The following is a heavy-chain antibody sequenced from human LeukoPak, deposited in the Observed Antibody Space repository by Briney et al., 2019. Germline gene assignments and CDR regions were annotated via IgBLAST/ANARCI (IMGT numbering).Heavy chain of an antibody. CDR3: ARQALLQGSATYFDY. Sequence: SQTLSLTCTVSGGSISSGSYYWSWIRQPAGKGLEWIGRIYTSGSTNYNPSLKSRVTISVDTSKNQFSLKLSSVTAADTAVYYCARQALLQGSATYFDYWGQGTLVTVSS. D-gene: IGHD2-15*01. CDR2: IYTSGST. V-gene: IGHV4-61*02. J-gene: IGHJ4*02. CDR1: GGSISSGSYY.